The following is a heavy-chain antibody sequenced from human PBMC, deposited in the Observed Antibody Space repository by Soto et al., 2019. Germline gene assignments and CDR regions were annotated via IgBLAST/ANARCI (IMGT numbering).Heavy chain of an antibody. D-gene: IGHD5-18*01. CDR2: ISSSSSYI. CDR3: ASRGGIDSYVYYYYGMEV. CDR1: GFTFSSYG. Sequence: PXGALRVTCAASGFTFSSYGMNWVRQAPGKGLDWVSSISSSSSYIYYADSVKGRFTISRDNAKNSLYLQMNSLRDEDTAVYYCASRGGIDSYVYYYYGMEVWGQGTTVTVSS. V-gene: IGHV3-21*01. J-gene: IGHJ6*02.